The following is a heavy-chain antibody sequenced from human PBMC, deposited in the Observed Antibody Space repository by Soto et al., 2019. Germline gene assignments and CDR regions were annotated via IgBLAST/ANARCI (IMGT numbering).Heavy chain of an antibody. V-gene: IGHV4-61*08. J-gene: IGHJ4*02. CDR2: FYYSGIT. CDR1: GFAVNSGDYY. Sequence: SDTLSLTCTVSGFAVNSGDYYWSWILQPPGKGLEWIGYFYYSGITNYNPSLKSRVTISADTSKNQFSLKLRSVTAADAAVYYCARVTVEVPATTHFFDYWGQGTPVTVS. D-gene: IGHD1-26*01. CDR3: ARVTVEVPATTHFFDY.